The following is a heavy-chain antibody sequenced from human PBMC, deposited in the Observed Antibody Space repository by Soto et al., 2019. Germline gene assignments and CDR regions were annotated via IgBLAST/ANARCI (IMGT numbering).Heavy chain of an antibody. CDR3: AKSSSAYYYDY. V-gene: IGHV3-23*01. D-gene: IGHD3-22*01. CDR2: ITADAGTT. J-gene: IGHJ4*02. Sequence: EVQLLESGGDLVQPGGSLRLSCAASGFTFSNYGMSWVRQAPGKGLEWVSSITADAGTTFYADSVRGRFTISRDNSKSTVYLQMNSLRAEDAALYYCAKSSSAYYYDYWRQGTLVTVSS. CDR1: GFTFSNYG.